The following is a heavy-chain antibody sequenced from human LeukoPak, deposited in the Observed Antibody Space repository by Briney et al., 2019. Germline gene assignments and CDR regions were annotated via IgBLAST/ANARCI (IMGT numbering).Heavy chain of an antibody. J-gene: IGHJ3*02. V-gene: IGHV4-61*01. CDR1: GGSISSSSYY. D-gene: IGHD3-22*01. Sequence: SETLSLTCTVSGGSISSSSYYWGWIRQPPGKGLEWIGYIYYSGSTNYNPSLKSRVTISVDTSKNQFSLKLSSVTAADTAVYYCAREKREAYYDSSGYFKDAFDIWGQGTMVTVSS. CDR2: IYYSGST. CDR3: AREKREAYYDSSGYFKDAFDI.